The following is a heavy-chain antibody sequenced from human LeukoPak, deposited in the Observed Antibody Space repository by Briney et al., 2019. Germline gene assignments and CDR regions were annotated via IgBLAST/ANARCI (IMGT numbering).Heavy chain of an antibody. D-gene: IGHD2-2*02. CDR3: AKTSDQLLYSKFDF. V-gene: IGHV3-30*02. CDR2: IQYDGSYK. CDR1: GFTFSFYG. J-gene: IGHJ4*02. Sequence: GESLRLSCATSGFTFSFYGMHWVRQAPGKGLEWVAFIQYDGSYKFYADSVQGRFSISRDNSKSTLFLQMNSLRPDDTALYYCAKTSDQLLYSKFDFWDQGTLVTVSS.